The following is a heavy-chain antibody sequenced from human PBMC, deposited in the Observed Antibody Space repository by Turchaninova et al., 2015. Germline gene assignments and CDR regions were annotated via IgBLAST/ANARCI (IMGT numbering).Heavy chain of an antibody. V-gene: IGHV4-38-2*01. D-gene: IGHD3-10*01. CDR1: GYFISSGYY. CDR2: CHNPGGT. J-gene: IGHJ1*01. Sequence: QMQLRESGPGLVKPSETLSLTCDVSGYFISSGYYWGWIRQPPGKGLEWVGSCHNPGGTYYNQAVKRRVTISVYTSKKQFSLSRTSVTAADTAMYYCVRHHGIYGSPRRDRWGQGTLVTVSS. CDR3: VRHHGIYGSPRRDR.